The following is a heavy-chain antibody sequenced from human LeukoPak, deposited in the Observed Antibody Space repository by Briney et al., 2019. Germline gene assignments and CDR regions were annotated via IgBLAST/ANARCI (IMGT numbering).Heavy chain of an antibody. CDR3: TKDYNY. J-gene: IGHJ4*02. CDR1: GGTFSSYA. CDR2: IIPIFGTA. V-gene: IGHV1-69*05. D-gene: IGHD3-10*01. Sequence: ASVKVSCKASGGTFSSYAISWVRQAPGQGLEWMGGIIPIFGTANYAQKFQGRVTITTDESTSTAYMELNSLRAEDTAVYYCTKDYNYWGQGTLVTVSS.